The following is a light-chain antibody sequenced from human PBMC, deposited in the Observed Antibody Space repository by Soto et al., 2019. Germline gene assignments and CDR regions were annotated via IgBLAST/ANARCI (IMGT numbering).Light chain of an antibody. CDR1: QPISSW. CDR2: DAS. J-gene: IGKJ1*01. Sequence: DIQMTQSPTTLSASVGDRVTITCRASQPISSWLAWYHQKPGEAPKLLIYDASNLESGVPSRFSGSGSGTEFTLTISSLQPEDFGIYYCQQYENYWTFGQGTKVDIK. V-gene: IGKV1-5*01. CDR3: QQYENYWT.